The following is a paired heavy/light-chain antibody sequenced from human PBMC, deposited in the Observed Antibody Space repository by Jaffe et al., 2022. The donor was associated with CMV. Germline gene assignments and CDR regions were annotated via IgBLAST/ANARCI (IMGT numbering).Light chain of an antibody. J-gene: IGLJ2*01. CDR2: RNN. V-gene: IGLV1-47*01. CDR3: TAWDDSLSALI. CDR1: NSNIGSNY. Sequence: QSVLAQPPSASGTPGQRVAISCSGGNSNIGSNYVYWYQHFPGTAPKLLMYRNNQRPAGVHPRFSGSKSGTSASLAINGLQSEDEAYYYCTAWDDSLSALIFGGGTKLSVL.
Heavy chain of an antibody. J-gene: IGHJ6*03. Sequence: ELQLLESGGDLVQPGGSLRLSCVGSGYTFGDHWMHWVRHAPGKGLVWVSRINTDGSVTNYADSVKGRFTISRDNAKNTLYLQMNSLRAEDTALYYCIRDHYGYPQEPYMDVWGKGTTVTVSS. V-gene: IGHV3-74*01. CDR2: INTDGSVT. CDR3: IRDHYGYPQEPYMDV. CDR1: GYTFGDHW. D-gene: IGHD5-18*01.